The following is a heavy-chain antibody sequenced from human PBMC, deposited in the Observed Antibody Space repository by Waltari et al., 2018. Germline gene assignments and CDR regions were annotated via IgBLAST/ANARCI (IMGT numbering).Heavy chain of an antibody. V-gene: IGHV4-30-4*08. CDR2: IFYIGST. D-gene: IGHD3-16*01. J-gene: IGHJ5*01. CDR1: GGSINSDDYY. CDR3: ARDRRLGSKPGVRDCFDS. Sequence: QVLLQESGPGLLKPSQTLSLTCTVSGGSINSDDYYWTWIRQLPGKGLEWIGYIFYIGSTFYHPSLKSRATMSVDSSKNQFSLSLTSVTAADTAVYYCARDRRLGSKPGVRDCFDSWGQGTLVTVSS.